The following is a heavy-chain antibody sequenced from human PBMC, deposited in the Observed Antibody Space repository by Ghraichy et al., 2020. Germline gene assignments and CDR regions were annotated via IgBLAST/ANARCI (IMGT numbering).Heavy chain of an antibody. J-gene: IGHJ4*02. V-gene: IGHV4-39*01. CDR3: ASHENIILVPAAKAFDY. D-gene: IGHD2-2*01. CDR1: SGSISSGTYF. CDR2: IYYSGNT. Sequence: SETLSLTCTVSSGSISSGTYFWVWIRQPPGKGLEWIGSIYYSGNTYYNPSLKSRVTISVDTSKNQFSLKLSSVTAADTAVYYCASHENIILVPAAKAFDYWGQGTLVTVSS.